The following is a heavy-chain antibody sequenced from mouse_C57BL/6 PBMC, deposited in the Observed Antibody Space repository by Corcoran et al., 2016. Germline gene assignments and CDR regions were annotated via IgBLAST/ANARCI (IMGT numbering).Heavy chain of an antibody. J-gene: IGHJ4*01. Sequence: EVQLQQSGPELVKPGASVKIPCKASGYTFTDYNMDWVKQSHGKSLEWIGDINPNNGGTIYNQKFKGKATLTVDKSSSTAYMELRSLTSEDTAVYYCARSSYGNYFYYAMDYWGQGTSFTVSS. CDR2: INPNNGGT. CDR3: ARSSYGNYFYYAMDY. V-gene: IGHV1-18*01. CDR1: GYTFTDYN. D-gene: IGHD2-1*01.